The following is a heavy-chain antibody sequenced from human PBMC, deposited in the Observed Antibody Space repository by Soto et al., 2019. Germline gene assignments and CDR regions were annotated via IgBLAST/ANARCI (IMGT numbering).Heavy chain of an antibody. Sequence: QITLKESGPTLVKPTQTLTLTCSFSGFSLSTRGVGVGWIRQPPGKALEWLALIFWDDDKWYSPSLRSRLTXTXDXXKNPVVLTMTNMAPVDTATYSCAHRSRGYAYYFDQWGQGTLVTVSS. V-gene: IGHV2-5*02. D-gene: IGHD5-12*01. CDR2: IFWDDDK. CDR1: GFSLSTRGVG. J-gene: IGHJ4*02. CDR3: AHRSRGYAYYFDQ.